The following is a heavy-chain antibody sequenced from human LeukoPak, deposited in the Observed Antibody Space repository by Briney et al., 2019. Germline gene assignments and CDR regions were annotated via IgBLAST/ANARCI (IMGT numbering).Heavy chain of an antibody. CDR2: IKRDGSDK. CDR1: GFTFSSYW. J-gene: IGHJ4*02. V-gene: IGHV3-7*01. CDR3: ARALYSSGWYPDYFDF. Sequence: GGSLRLSCAASGFTFSSYWMSWVRQAPGKGLEWVANIKRDGSDKYYVDSVKGRFTISRDNAKNSLYLQMNSLRAEDTAVYYCARALYSSGWYPDYFDFWGQGTLVTVSS. D-gene: IGHD6-19*01.